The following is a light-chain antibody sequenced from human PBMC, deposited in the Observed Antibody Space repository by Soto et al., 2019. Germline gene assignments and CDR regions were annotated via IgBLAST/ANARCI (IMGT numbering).Light chain of an antibody. CDR1: HNIYNY. CDR3: QQLSTYPIT. V-gene: IGKV1-13*02. Sequence: PSSLSASVGDRLTIACQAGHNIYNYLNWYHQKPGKAPKILIYKASSLESGVPSMFSGSASGTDFTLTISSLQPEDFATYYCQQLSTYPITFGQGTRLEIK. J-gene: IGKJ5*01. CDR2: KAS.